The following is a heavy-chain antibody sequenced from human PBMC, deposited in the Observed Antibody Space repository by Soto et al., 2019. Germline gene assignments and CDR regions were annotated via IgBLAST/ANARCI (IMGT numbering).Heavy chain of an antibody. CDR3: AKEEGLGVVVVAATPAHFDY. J-gene: IGHJ4*02. V-gene: IGHV3-23*01. CDR2: ISGSGGST. CDR1: GFTFSSYA. D-gene: IGHD2-15*01. Sequence: GGSLRLSCAASGFTFSSYAMSWVRQAPGKGLEWVSAISGSGGSTYYADSVKGRFTISRDNSKNTLYLQMNSLRAEDTAVYYCAKEEGLGVVVVAATPAHFDYWGQGTLVTVSS.